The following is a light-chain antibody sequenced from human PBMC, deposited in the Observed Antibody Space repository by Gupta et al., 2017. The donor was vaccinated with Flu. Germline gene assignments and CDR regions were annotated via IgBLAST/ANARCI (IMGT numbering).Light chain of an antibody. CDR3: QQYETSPHS. J-gene: IGKJ2*03. V-gene: IGKV3-20*01. CDR1: KRVSGSH. CDR2: AVR. Sequence: GTLVLAPVEAAALTVMASKRVSGSHLAWYQQKPGKPPRLRIQAVRSRVTGVPDRFSGSGSGTDLTLTINGRKPEDIALYYCQQYETSPHSFGPGTKLEI.